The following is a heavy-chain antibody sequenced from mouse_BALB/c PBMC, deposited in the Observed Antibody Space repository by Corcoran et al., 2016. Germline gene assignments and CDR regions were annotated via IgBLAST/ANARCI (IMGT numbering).Heavy chain of an antibody. Sequence: EVQLQQSGAELVKPGASVKLSCTASGFNIKDTYMHWVKQRPEQGLEWIGRIDPANGNTKYDPKFQGKATITADTSSNTAYLQLSSLTSEDTAVYYCARSRITTAPFAYWGQGTLVTVSA. D-gene: IGHD1-2*01. V-gene: IGHV14-3*02. CDR2: IDPANGNT. CDR3: ARSRITTAPFAY. CDR1: GFNIKDTY. J-gene: IGHJ3*01.